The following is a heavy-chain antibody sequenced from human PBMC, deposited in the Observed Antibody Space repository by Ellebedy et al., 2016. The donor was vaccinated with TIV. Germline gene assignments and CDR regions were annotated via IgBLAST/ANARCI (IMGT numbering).Heavy chain of an antibody. CDR2: IYPGDSDT. V-gene: IGHV5-51*01. J-gene: IGHJ6*02. Sequence: GESLKISCKGSGSSFTSYWIGWVRQMPGKGLEWMGIIYPGDSDTRYSPSFQGQVTISADKSISTAYLQWSSLKASDTAMYYCARRGSVRTGFYYYYGMDVWGQGTTVTVSS. D-gene: IGHD3/OR15-3a*01. CDR1: GSSFTSYW. CDR3: ARRGSVRTGFYYYYGMDV.